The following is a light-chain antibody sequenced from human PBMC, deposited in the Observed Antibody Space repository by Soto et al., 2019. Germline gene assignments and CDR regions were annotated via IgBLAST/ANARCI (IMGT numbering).Light chain of an antibody. V-gene: IGKV1D-12*01. CDR2: ATS. Sequence: DIQMTQSPSSVSASVGDRVTITCRASQGISSWLAWYQQKPGKAPKLLIYATSSLQSGVPSRFSGGGSGTEFTLSIISLHPEDFATYYCQQAKSFPPFTFCPGTKVDIK. J-gene: IGKJ3*01. CDR1: QGISSW. CDR3: QQAKSFPPFT.